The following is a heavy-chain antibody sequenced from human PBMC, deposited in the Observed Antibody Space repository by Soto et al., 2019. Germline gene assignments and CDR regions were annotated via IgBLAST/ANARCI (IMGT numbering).Heavy chain of an antibody. CDR1: GGSVSSGSYY. CDR3: ARDLFVTTVTTGYYYGMDV. D-gene: IGHD4-4*01. J-gene: IGHJ6*02. V-gene: IGHV4-61*01. Sequence: SETLSLTCTVSGGSVSSGSYYWSWIRQPPGKGLEWIGYIYYSGSTNYNPSLKSRVTISVDTSKNQFSLKLSSVTAADTAVYYCARDLFVTTVTTGYYYGMDVWGQGTTVTVSS. CDR2: IYYSGST.